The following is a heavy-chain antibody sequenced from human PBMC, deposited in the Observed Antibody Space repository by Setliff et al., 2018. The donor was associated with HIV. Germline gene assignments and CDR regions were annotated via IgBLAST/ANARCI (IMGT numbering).Heavy chain of an antibody. CDR2: IYYSGST. D-gene: IGHD6-19*01. CDR3: ARGPRAVAGRAPGWDFQH. Sequence: SETLSLTCTVSGGSISSGGYYWSWIRQHPGKGLEWIGYIYYSGSTYYNPSLKSRVTISVDTSKNQSSLKLSSVTAADTAVYYCARGPRAVAGRAPGWDFQHWGQGTLVTVSS. V-gene: IGHV4-31*03. J-gene: IGHJ1*01. CDR1: GGSISSGGYY.